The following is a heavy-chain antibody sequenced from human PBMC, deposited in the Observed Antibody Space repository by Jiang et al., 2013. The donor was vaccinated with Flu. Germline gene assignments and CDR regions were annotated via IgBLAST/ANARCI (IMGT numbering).Heavy chain of an antibody. CDR3: ARAISLGTIYYFDY. V-gene: IGHV1-8*01. CDR2: MNPNSGNT. D-gene: IGHD5-12*01. J-gene: IGHJ4*02. Sequence: YDINWVRQATGQGLEWMGWMNPNSGNTGYAQKFQGRVTMTRNTSISTAYMELSSLRSEDTAVYYCARAISLGTIYYFDYWGQGTLVTVSS. CDR1: YD.